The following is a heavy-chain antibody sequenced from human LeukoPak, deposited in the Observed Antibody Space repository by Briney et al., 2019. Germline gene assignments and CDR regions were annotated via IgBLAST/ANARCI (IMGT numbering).Heavy chain of an antibody. J-gene: IGHJ4*02. D-gene: IGHD2-2*02. Sequence: GGSLRLSCAASGFTFSSYSMNWVRQAPGKGLEWVSYISSSSSTIYYADPVKGRFTISRDNAKNSLYLQMHSLRAEDTAVYYCARDCSSTSCYTRRVFDYWGQGTLVTVSS. CDR3: ARDCSSTSCYTRRVFDY. CDR2: ISSSSSTI. V-gene: IGHV3-48*04. CDR1: GFTFSSYS.